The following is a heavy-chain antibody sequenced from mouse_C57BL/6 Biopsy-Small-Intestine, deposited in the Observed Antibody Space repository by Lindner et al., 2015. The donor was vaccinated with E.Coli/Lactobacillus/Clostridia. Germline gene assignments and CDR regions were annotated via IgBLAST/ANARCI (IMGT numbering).Heavy chain of an antibody. CDR3: ARGGDYDGFAY. CDR2: INPGSGGS. J-gene: IGHJ3*01. Sequence: VQLQESGAELVRPGTSVKVSCKASGYAFTNYFIEWIKQRPGQGLEWIGVINPGSGGSSYNEKFKGKATLTADKSSNTAYMQLSSLTSEDSAVYFCARGGDYDGFAYWGQGTLVTVSA. D-gene: IGHD2-4*01. CDR1: GYAFTNYF. V-gene: IGHV1-54*01.